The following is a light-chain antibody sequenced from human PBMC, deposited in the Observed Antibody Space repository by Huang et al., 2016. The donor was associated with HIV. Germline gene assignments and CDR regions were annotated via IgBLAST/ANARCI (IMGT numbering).Light chain of an antibody. J-gene: IGKJ2*01. Sequence: EIVMTQSPATLSVSPGERATLSCRGSQTVSSNVAWYQQKPGQAPRLLIYAASNRATDIPARFSGSGSGTEFTLTISSLQSEDFAVYYCQHYRVWPRVYTFGQGTKLEIK. V-gene: IGKV3-15*01. CDR2: AAS. CDR3: QHYRVWPRVYT. CDR1: QTVSSN.